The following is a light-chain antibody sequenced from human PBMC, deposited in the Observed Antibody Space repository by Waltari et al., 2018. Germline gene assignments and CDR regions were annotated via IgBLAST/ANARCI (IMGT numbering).Light chain of an antibody. V-gene: IGLV2-8*01. CDR1: ASDVGGYRY. CDR3: SSYAGSNNYV. Sequence: QSALTQPPSASGSPGQSVTISCTGTASDVGGYRYVSWCQTHPGKSPKLILFDVSKRPSGVPDRFSGSKSGNTASLTVSGLQAEDEADYYCSSYAGSNNYVFGTGTKVTVL. J-gene: IGLJ1*01. CDR2: DVS.